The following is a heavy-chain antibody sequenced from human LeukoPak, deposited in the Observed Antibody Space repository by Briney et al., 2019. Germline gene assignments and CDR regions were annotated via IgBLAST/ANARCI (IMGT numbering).Heavy chain of an antibody. V-gene: IGHV4-31*03. CDR3: ARGYTDGWLIGY. CDR1: GGSISRSAYY. CDR2: IYYSGST. J-gene: IGHJ4*02. D-gene: IGHD6-19*01. Sequence: SETLSLTCTVSGGSISRSAYYWSWIRQYPGKGLEWIGYIYYSGSTYYNPSLKSRVTVSVDTSKNQFSLKLSSVTAADTAVYHCARGYTDGWLIGYWGQGTLVTVSS.